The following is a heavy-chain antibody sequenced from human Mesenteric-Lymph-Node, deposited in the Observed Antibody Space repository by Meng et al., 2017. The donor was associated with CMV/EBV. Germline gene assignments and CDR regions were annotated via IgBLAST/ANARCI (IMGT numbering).Heavy chain of an antibody. CDR3: ARDQELEYSSSSEY. V-gene: IGHV1-2*02. CDR1: GYTFTDYY. CDR2: INPNSGGT. Sequence: ASVKVSCKASGYTFTDYYMHWVRQAPGQGLEWMGWINPNSGGTNYAQKFQGRVTMTRDTSISTAYMELSRLRSDDTAVYYCARDQELEYSSSSEYWGQGTLVTVSS. D-gene: IGHD6-6*01. J-gene: IGHJ4*02.